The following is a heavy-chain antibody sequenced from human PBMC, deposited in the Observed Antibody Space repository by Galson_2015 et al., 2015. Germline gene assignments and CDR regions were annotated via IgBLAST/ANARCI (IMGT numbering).Heavy chain of an antibody. CDR2: IFYRGST. CDR3: ARQYGSSWGHWYFDL. V-gene: IGHV4-59*01. D-gene: IGHD6-6*01. CDR1: GGSISPYY. Sequence: SETLSLTCTVSGGSISPYYWSWIRQPPGKGLEWIGYIFYRGSTNYYPSLRSRVTISVDTSKNQFSLKLSSVTAADTAVYYCARQYGSSWGHWYFDLWGRGTLVTVSP. J-gene: IGHJ2*01.